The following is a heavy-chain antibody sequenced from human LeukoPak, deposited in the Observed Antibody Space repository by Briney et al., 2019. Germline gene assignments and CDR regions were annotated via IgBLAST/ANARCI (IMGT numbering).Heavy chain of an antibody. V-gene: IGHV3-74*01. Sequence: GGSLRLSCAASGFTFSSYWMHWVRQAPGKGLVWVSRINSDGSSTSYADSVKGRFTISRDNAKNTLYLQMNSLRAEDTAVYYCARGGGYSYGYYYYYYGMDVWGQGTTVTVSS. J-gene: IGHJ6*02. CDR3: ARGGGYSYGYYYYYYGMDV. CDR2: INSDGSST. CDR1: GFTFSSYW. D-gene: IGHD5-18*01.